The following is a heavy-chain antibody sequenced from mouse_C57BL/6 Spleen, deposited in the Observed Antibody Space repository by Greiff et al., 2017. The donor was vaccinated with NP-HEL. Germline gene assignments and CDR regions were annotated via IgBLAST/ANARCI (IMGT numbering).Heavy chain of an antibody. CDR2: ISSGSSTI. D-gene: IGHD1-1*02. CDR1: GFTFSDYG. CDR3: AWRWGEAWFAY. Sequence: EVMLVESGGGLVKPGGSLKLSCAASGFTFSDYGMHWVRQAPEKGLEWVAYISSGSSTIYYADTVKGRFTISRDNAKNTLFLQMTSLRSEDTAMYYCAWRWGEAWFAYWGQGTLVTVSA. J-gene: IGHJ3*01. V-gene: IGHV5-17*01.